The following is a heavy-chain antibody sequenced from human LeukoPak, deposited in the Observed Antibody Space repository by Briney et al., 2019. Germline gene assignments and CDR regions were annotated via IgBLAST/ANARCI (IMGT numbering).Heavy chain of an antibody. Sequence: VKRSQTLSLTCTVSGGSISSGGYYWSRIRQHPGKVLEWMGYIYYSGSAYYNPSLKSRVTISVDTSKNQFSLKLSSVTAADTAVYYCASHSTYSYYGMDVWGQGTTVTVSS. D-gene: IGHD5/OR15-5a*01. CDR3: ASHSTYSYYGMDV. CDR1: GGSISSGGYY. J-gene: IGHJ6*02. CDR2: IYYSGSA. V-gene: IGHV4-31*03.